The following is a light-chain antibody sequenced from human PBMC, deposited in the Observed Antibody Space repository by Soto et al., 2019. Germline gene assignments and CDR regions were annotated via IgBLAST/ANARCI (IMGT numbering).Light chain of an antibody. CDR3: QQRGNLLSA. J-gene: IGKJ5*01. CDR2: DAS. V-gene: IGKV3-11*01. CDR1: QSVSSY. Sequence: VFSQSPATLSLSPGERANLSCRASQSVSSYLAWYQQKPGQAPRLLIYDASNRATGIPARFSGSGSGTDFTLTISSLEPEDFAVYYCQQRGNLLSAFGQGTRLEIK.